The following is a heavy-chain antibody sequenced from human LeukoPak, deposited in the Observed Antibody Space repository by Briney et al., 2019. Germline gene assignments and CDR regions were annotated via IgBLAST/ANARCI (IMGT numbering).Heavy chain of an antibody. D-gene: IGHD6-25*01. Sequence: ASVKDSCKASGYNFAHYHTHWVRQAPGQGLDWMGSLNPNTGDTLLTPKFQGRVTMTRDTSITVGYMELSNLTFDDTGVYYCARDPGSGPALWGQGSQVTVAS. CDR1: GYNFAHYH. CDR3: ARDPGSGPAL. CDR2: LNPNTGDT. V-gene: IGHV1-2*02. J-gene: IGHJ4*02.